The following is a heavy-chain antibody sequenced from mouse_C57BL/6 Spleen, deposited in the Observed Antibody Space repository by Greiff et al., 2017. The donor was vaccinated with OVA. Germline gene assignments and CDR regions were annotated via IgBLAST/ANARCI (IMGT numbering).Heavy chain of an antibody. V-gene: IGHV1-69*01. CDR1: GYTFTSYW. CDR2: IDPSDSYT. D-gene: IGHD2-14*01. Sequence: VQLQQPGAELVMPGASVKLSCKASGYTFTSYWMHWVKQRPGQGLEWIGEIDPSDSYTNYNQKFKGKSTLTVDKSSSTAYMQLSSLTSEDSAVYYCARSSIGTVEPWYFDVWGTGTTVTVSS. J-gene: IGHJ1*03. CDR3: ARSSIGTVEPWYFDV.